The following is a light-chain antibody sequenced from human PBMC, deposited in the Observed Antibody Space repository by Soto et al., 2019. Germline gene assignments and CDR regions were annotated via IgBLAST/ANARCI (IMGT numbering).Light chain of an antibody. J-gene: IGLJ3*02. Sequence: QSVLTQPPSVSGAPGQRVTISCTASSSNIGAGYDVHWYQQLPGTAPKLLIYGNSNRPSGVPDRFSGSKSGTSASLAITGLQDEDEADYYYQSYDSSLSGWVFGGGTKLTVL. CDR2: GNS. V-gene: IGLV1-40*01. CDR1: SSNIGAGYD. CDR3: QSYDSSLSGWV.